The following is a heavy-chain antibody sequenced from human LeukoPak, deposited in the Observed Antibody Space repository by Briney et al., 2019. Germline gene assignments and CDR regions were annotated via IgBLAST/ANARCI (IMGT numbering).Heavy chain of an antibody. CDR1: GFNFTNFA. CDR3: ARDSPYTLWAVFEP. D-gene: IGHD3-16*01. V-gene: IGHV3-23*01. Sequence: GGSLRLSCATSGFNFTNFAMNWVRQAPGKGLEWVSFISGSGGTKHYADSVKGRFTISRDSSNNLVFLQMSNLGPDDTAVYFCARDSPYTLWAVFEPWGQGTLVIVSS. J-gene: IGHJ5*02. CDR2: ISGSGGTK.